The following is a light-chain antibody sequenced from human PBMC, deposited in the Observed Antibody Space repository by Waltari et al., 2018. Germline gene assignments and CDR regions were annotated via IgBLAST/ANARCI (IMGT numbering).Light chain of an antibody. CDR2: GAS. J-gene: IGKJ1*01. CDR3: QQYGSSPPT. CDR1: PSVSSSY. Sequence: EIVLTQSPGTLSLSPGERATLSCRASPSVSSSYLAWYQQKAGQAPRLLIYGASSRATGIPDRFSGSGSGTDFTLTISRLEPEDFAVYYCQQYGSSPPTFGQGTKVEIK. V-gene: IGKV3-20*01.